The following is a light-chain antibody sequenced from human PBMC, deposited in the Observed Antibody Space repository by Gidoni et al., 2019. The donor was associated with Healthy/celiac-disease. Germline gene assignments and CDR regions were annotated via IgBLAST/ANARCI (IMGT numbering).Light chain of an antibody. CDR2: GAS. Sequence: ELVMPQSPATLSVSPGERATLSCRASQSVSSNLAWYQQKPGQAPRLLIYGASTRATGIPARFSGSGSGTEFTLTISSLQSEDFAVYYCQQYNNWLGTFGPGTKVDIK. CDR3: QQYNNWLGT. J-gene: IGKJ3*01. CDR1: QSVSSN. V-gene: IGKV3-15*01.